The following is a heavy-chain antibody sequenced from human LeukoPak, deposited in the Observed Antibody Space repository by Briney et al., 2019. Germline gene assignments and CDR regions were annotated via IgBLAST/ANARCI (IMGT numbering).Heavy chain of an antibody. D-gene: IGHD2-15*01. J-gene: IGHJ4*02. V-gene: IGHV3-21*01. CDR1: GFTFSSYS. CDR3: ARLNPLGGGSCYDY. CDR2: ISSSSSYI. Sequence: GGSLRLSCAASGFTFSSYSMNWVRQAPGKGLEWVSSISSSSSYIYYADSVKGRFTISRDNAKNSLYLQMNSLRAEDTAVYYCARLNPLGGGSCYDYWGQGTLVTVS.